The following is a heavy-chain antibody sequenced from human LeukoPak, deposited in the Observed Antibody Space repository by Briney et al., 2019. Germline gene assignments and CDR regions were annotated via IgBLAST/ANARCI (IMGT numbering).Heavy chain of an antibody. CDR1: GFTFSNYA. Sequence: GGSLRLSCAASGFTFSNYAMSWVRQAPGKGLEWVSAISNSGGSTHYADSVKGRFTISRDNLKNTLYLQMNSLRAEDTAVYYCAKKGHDHCSNAWFIFDCWGQGTLVTVSS. J-gene: IGHJ4*02. CDR3: AKKGHDHCSNAWFIFDC. D-gene: IGHD2-8*01. V-gene: IGHV3-23*01. CDR2: ISNSGGST.